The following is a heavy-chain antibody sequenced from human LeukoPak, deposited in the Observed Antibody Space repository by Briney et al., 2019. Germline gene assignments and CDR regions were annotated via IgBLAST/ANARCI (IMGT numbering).Heavy chain of an antibody. Sequence: SETLSLTCTVSGGSISSYYWSWIRQPPGKGLEWIGYIYYSGSTNYNPSLESRVTISVDTSKNQFSLKLSSVTAADTAVYYCARLKTYYYGSGSSSYYYYGMDVWGQGTTVTVSS. J-gene: IGHJ6*02. CDR3: ARLKTYYYGSGSSSYYYYGMDV. CDR2: IYYSGST. V-gene: IGHV4-59*08. D-gene: IGHD3-10*01. CDR1: GGSISSYY.